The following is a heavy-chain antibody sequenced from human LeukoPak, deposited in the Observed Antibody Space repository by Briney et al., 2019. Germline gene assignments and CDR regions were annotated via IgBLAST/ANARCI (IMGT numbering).Heavy chain of an antibody. Sequence: GGSLRLSCAASGFTFSRYSMNWVRQAPGKGLEWVSYISSSSSTVYYADSLKGRFAISRDNAKNSLYLQMNSLRDEDTAVYYCARAQTYYGSGSYLYWGQGTLVTVSS. CDR3: ARAQTYYGSGSYLY. V-gene: IGHV3-48*02. D-gene: IGHD3-10*01. J-gene: IGHJ4*02. CDR1: GFTFSRYS. CDR2: ISSSSSTV.